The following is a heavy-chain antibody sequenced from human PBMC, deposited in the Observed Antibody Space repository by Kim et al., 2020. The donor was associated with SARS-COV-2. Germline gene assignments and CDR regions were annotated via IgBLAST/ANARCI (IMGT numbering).Heavy chain of an antibody. Sequence: ASVKVSCKASGYTFTSYAMHWVRQAPGQRLEWMGWINAGNGNTKYSQKFQGRVTITRDTSASTAYMELSSLRSEDTAVYYCARDPDLGGQQDDGMDVWGQGTTVTVSS. CDR2: INAGNGNT. CDR1: GYTFTSYA. D-gene: IGHD3-16*01. CDR3: ARDPDLGGQQDDGMDV. V-gene: IGHV1-3*01. J-gene: IGHJ6*02.